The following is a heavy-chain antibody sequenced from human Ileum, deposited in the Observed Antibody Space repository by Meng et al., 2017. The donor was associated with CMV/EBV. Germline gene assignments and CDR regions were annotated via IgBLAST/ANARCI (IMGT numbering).Heavy chain of an antibody. CDR3: ARTGRFGSYYFDY. CDR1: GGTISSYY. J-gene: IGHJ4*02. V-gene: IGHV4-59*01. Sequence: QVHLTESDPVLVKPSETLSLTCSVPGGTISSYYWSWIRQAPGKGLEWIGYVYSTGSTNYSPSLRSRVTISVDTSRNQFSLRLSSVTAADTAVYYCARTGRFGSYYFDYWGQGTLVTVSS. CDR2: VYSTGST. D-gene: IGHD3-10*01.